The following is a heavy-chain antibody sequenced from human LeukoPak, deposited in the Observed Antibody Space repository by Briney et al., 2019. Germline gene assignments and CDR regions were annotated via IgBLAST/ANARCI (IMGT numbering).Heavy chain of an antibody. J-gene: IGHJ4*02. CDR3: ARHSPSGGYFDY. CDR2: IYYSGST. CDR1: GGSISSSSYY. Sequence: SETLSLTCTVSGGSISSSSYYWGWIRQPPGKGLEWIGNIYYSGSTYCNPSLKGRVTISVDTSKNQFSLKLSSVTAADTAVYYCARHSPSGGYFDYWGQGTLVTVSS. V-gene: IGHV4-39*01. D-gene: IGHD3-10*01.